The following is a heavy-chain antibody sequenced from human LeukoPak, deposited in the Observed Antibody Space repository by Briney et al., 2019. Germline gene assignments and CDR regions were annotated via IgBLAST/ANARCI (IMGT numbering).Heavy chain of an antibody. Sequence: PWRSVRLSCAASGFTFSSYGMHWVRQAPGKGLEWVAVIWYDGTNTYYADSVKGRFTISRDNSKNTLYLQMNSLRAEDTAVYYCARDFCSGGSCYPDAFDIWGPGPMVTVSS. V-gene: IGHV3-33*01. CDR1: GFTFSSYG. CDR3: ARDFCSGGSCYPDAFDI. CDR2: IWYDGTNT. D-gene: IGHD2-15*01. J-gene: IGHJ3*02.